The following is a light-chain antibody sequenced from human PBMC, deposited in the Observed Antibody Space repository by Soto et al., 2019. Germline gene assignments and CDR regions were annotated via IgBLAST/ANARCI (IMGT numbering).Light chain of an antibody. V-gene: IGLV2-8*01. CDR3: SSYAGNNNLA. Sequence: QSALTQPPSASGSPGQSVTISCTGTSSDIGGYNYVSCYQQNPGKAPKLMIYEVTKRPSGVPDRFSGSKSGNTASLTVSGLQAEDEAGYYCSSYAGNNNLAFGGGTKLTVL. CDR2: EVT. J-gene: IGLJ3*02. CDR1: SSDIGGYNY.